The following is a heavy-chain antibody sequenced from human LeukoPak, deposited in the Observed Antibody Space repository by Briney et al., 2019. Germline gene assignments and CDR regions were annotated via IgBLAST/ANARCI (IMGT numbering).Heavy chain of an antibody. D-gene: IGHD6-19*01. CDR3: VVLNRSGWYADY. CDR1: GYTFTSYG. CDR2: SSVYNGDT. Sequence: GASVKVSCKASGYTFTSYGSSWVRQAPGQGLEWMGWSSVYNGDTGYAQKFQGRVTMTTDTSTNIAYMELRSLRPDDTAMYYCVVLNRSGWYADYWGQGTLVTVSS. J-gene: IGHJ4*02. V-gene: IGHV1-18*04.